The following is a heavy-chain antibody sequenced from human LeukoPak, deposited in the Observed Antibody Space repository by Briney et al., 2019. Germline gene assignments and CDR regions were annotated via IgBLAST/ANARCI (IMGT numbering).Heavy chain of an antibody. CDR1: GFTFSSYA. V-gene: IGHV3-23*01. J-gene: IGHJ4*02. Sequence: GGSLRLSCAASGFTFSSYAMCWVRQAPGKGLEWVSAISGSGGSTYYADSVKGRLTISRDNSKNTLYLQMNSLRAEDTAVYYXXXXXXXXTISLFDYWGQGTLVTVS. CDR2: ISGSGGST. CDR3: XXXXXXXTISLFDY.